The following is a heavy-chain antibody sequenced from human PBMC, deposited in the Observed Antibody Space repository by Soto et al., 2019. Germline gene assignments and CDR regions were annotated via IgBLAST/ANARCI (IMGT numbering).Heavy chain of an antibody. CDR1: GYTFTSYA. D-gene: IGHD3-3*01. Sequence: ASVKVSCKASGYTFTSYAMHWVRQAPGQRLEWMGWINAGNGNTKYSQKFQGRVTITRDTSASTAYMELSSLRSEDTAVYYCGRDQNYDFWSGYPNPPFDYWGQGTLVTVSS. V-gene: IGHV1-3*01. CDR3: GRDQNYDFWSGYPNPPFDY. CDR2: INAGNGNT. J-gene: IGHJ4*02.